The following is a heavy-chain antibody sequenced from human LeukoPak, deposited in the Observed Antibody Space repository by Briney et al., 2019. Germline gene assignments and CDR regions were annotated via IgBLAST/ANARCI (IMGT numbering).Heavy chain of an antibody. CDR2: SDYSGNT. Sequence: SETLSLTCTVSSGSLTSGNYYWDWIRQPPGKGLEWIGGSDYSGNTYHNPSLKSRVTISVDTSKNQFSLKLSSVTAADTAVYYCARRGTGLDWFDPWGQGTLVTVSS. CDR1: SGSLTSGNYY. J-gene: IGHJ5*02. D-gene: IGHD1-1*01. V-gene: IGHV4-39*07. CDR3: ARRGTGLDWFDP.